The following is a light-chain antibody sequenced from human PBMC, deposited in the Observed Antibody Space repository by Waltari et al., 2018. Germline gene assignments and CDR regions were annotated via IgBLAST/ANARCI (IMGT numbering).Light chain of an antibody. CDR2: VAS. Sequence: VVSQSPGTLSLSPGERATLSCTTSQTVYANYLAWYQHKPGQPPRLLLYVASRQATGIPERFSGSGSGTHFTLTISRVDPEDFAVYYCQEYGNSPPYNFGPGTRLEI. V-gene: IGKV3-20*01. CDR1: QTVYANY. CDR3: QEYGNSPPYN. J-gene: IGKJ2*01.